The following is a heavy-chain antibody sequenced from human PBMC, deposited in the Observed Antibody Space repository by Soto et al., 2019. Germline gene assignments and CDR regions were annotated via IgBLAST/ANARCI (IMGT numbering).Heavy chain of an antibody. CDR3: ARDAGSESYLAY. V-gene: IGHV1-18*01. J-gene: IGHJ4*02. CDR1: GYTFTNYV. CDR2: ISPFNGHT. D-gene: IGHD1-26*01. Sequence: HVPLVQSGGEVKKSGASVKVSCKPSGYTFTNYVISWVRQAPGQGLEYMGWISPFNGHTKYAQKFQGRVTLTTETSTSTAYMELRSLINDDTAVYYCARDAGSESYLAYWGQGTLVSVSS.